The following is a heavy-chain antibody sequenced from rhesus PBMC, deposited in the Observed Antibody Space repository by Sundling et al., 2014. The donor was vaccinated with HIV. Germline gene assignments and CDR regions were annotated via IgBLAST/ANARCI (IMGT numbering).Heavy chain of an antibody. CDR1: GGSISDSYR. CDR2: IYDSST. V-gene: IGHV4S10*01. D-gene: IGHD2-39*01. Sequence: QVQLQESGPGVVKPSETLSLTCAVSGGSISDSYRWSWIRQTPGKGLEWIGYIYDSSTNYNPSLKSRVTISKDTSKNQFSLKLSFVTAADTAVYYCAGAWVSAMFYWGQGVLVTVSS. CDR3: AGAWVSAMFY. J-gene: IGHJ4*01.